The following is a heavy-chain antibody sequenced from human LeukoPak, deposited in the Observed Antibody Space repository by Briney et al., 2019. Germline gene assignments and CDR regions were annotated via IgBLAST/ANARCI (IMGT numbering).Heavy chain of an antibody. D-gene: IGHD4-11*01. CDR2: INHSGST. J-gene: IGHJ5*02. Sequence: PSETLSLTCAVYGGSFSGYYWSWIRQPPGKGLEWIGEINHSGSTNYNPSLKSRVTISVDTSKNQFSLKLSSVTAADTAVYYCARGGSATVTTERWFDPWGQGTLVTVSS. V-gene: IGHV4-34*01. CDR3: ARGGSATVTTERWFDP. CDR1: GGSFSGYY.